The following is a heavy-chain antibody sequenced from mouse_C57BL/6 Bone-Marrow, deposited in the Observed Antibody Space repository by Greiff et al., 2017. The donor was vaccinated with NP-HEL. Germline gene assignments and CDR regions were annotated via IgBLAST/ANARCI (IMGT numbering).Heavy chain of an antibody. CDR2: ISSGGSYT. D-gene: IGHD1-2*01. Sequence: DVQLVESGGDLVKPGGSLKLSCAASGFTFSSYGMSWVRQTPDKRLEWVATISSGGSYTYYPDSVKGRFTISRDNAKNTLYLQMSSLKSEDTAMYYCARRLRLGDFDYWGQGTTLTVSS. J-gene: IGHJ2*01. CDR3: ARRLRLGDFDY. V-gene: IGHV5-6*02. CDR1: GFTFSSYG.